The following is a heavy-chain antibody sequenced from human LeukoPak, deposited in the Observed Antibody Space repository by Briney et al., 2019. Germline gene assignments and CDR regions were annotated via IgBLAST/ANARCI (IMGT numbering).Heavy chain of an antibody. CDR1: GGSISSGSYY. Sequence: PSETLSLTCTVSGGSISSGSYYWSWIRQPAGKGLEWIGRIYTSGSTNYNPPLKSRVTISVDTSKNQFSLKLSSVTAADTAVYYCARDGGLEYYFDYWGQGTLVTVSS. CDR2: IYTSGST. D-gene: IGHD3-3*01. V-gene: IGHV4-61*02. CDR3: ARDGGLEYYFDY. J-gene: IGHJ4*02.